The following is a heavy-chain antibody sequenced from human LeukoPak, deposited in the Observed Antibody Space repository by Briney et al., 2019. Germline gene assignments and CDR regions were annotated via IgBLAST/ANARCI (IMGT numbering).Heavy chain of an antibody. D-gene: IGHD3-22*01. CDR2: INTNTGNP. V-gene: IGHV7-4-1*02. Sequence: GASVKVSCKASGYTFTGYYMHWVRQAPGQGLEWMGWINTNTGNPTYAQGFTGRFVFSLDTSVSTAYLQISSLKAEDTAVYYCARVDSSGYLYYYYYMDVWGKGTTVTVSS. CDR1: GYTFTGYY. J-gene: IGHJ6*03. CDR3: ARVDSSGYLYYYYYMDV.